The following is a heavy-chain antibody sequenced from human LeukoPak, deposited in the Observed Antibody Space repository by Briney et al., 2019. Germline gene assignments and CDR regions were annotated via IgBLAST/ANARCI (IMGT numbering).Heavy chain of an antibody. Sequence: PSETLSLTCTVSGGSTISYYWSWIRQPPGNGLEWIGYIYSTGNHNYNPSLKSRVAISADPYKNQFSLRLTSVTAADTAVYYCARGKAAHVYWGQGTLVTVSS. CDR1: GGSTISYY. D-gene: IGHD6-6*01. CDR3: ARGKAAHVY. CDR2: IYSTGNH. J-gene: IGHJ4*02. V-gene: IGHV4-59*01.